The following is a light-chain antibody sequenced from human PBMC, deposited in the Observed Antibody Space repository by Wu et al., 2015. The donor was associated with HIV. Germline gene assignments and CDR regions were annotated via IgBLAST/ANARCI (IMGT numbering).Light chain of an antibody. CDR1: QSVRSSY. V-gene: IGKV3D-20*02. CDR3: QQRSNWPLT. J-gene: IGKJ4*01. CDR2: GTS. Sequence: IVLTQSPGTLSLSPGERATLSCRASQSVRSSYLAWYQQKPGQAPRLLIYGTSSRATGIPDRFSGSGSGTDFTLTISSLGPEDFAVYYCQQRSNWPLTFGGGTKVEIK.